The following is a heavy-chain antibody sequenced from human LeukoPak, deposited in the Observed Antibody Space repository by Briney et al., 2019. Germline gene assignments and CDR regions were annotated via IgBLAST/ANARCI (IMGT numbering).Heavy chain of an antibody. V-gene: IGHV1-69*01. CDR1: GGTFSSYA. Sequence: SVKVSCKASGGTFSSYAISWVRQAPGQGLEWMGGIIPIFGTANYAQKFQGRVTITADESTSTAYMELSSLRSEDTAVYYCASYVIAARNFDYWGQGTLVTVSS. CDR3: ASYVIAARNFDY. D-gene: IGHD6-6*01. J-gene: IGHJ4*02. CDR2: IIPIFGTA.